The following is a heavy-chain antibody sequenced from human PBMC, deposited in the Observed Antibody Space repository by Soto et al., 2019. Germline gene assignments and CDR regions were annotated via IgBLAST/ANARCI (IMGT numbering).Heavy chain of an antibody. CDR2: INPNSGGT. CDR3: AREGRYFDWSPSPDYYFDY. CDR1: GYTFTGYY. D-gene: IGHD3-9*01. J-gene: IGHJ4*02. Sequence: ASVKVSCKASGYTFTGYYMHWVRQAPGQGLEWMGWINPNSGGTNYAQKFQGWVTMTRDTSISTAYMELSRLRSDDTAVYYCAREGRYFDWSPSPDYYFDYWGQGTLVTVSS. V-gene: IGHV1-2*04.